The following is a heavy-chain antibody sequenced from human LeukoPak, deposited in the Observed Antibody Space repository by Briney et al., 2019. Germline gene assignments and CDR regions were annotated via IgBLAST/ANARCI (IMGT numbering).Heavy chain of an antibody. J-gene: IGHJ4*02. CDR1: GFTFSSYG. V-gene: IGHV3-30*18. CDR3: AKTSNIDSSGYSLCY. D-gene: IGHD3-22*01. CDR2: ISYDGSNK. Sequence: GGSLRLSCAASGFTFSSYGMHWVRQAPGKGLEWVAVISYDGSNKYYADSVKGRFTISRDNSKNTLYLQMNSLRAEDTAVYYCAKTSNIDSSGYSLCYWGQGTLVTVSS.